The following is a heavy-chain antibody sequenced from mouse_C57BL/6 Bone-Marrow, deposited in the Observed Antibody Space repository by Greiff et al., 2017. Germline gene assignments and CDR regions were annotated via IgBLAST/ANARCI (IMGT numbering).Heavy chain of an antibody. CDR2: IDPSDSYT. J-gene: IGHJ2*01. D-gene: IGHD3-2*02. CDR1: GYTFTSYW. Sequence: QVQLQQPGAELVKPGASVKLSCKASGYTFTSYWMQWVKQRPGQGLEWIGEIDPSDSYTNYHQKFQGKATLTVDTSSSTAYMQLSSLTSEDSAVYYCARKSSGPGYFDYWGQGTTLTVSS. V-gene: IGHV1-50*01. CDR3: ARKSSGPGYFDY.